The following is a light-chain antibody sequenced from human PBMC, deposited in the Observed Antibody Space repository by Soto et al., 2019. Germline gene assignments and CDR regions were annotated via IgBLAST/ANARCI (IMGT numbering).Light chain of an antibody. J-gene: IGKJ3*01. CDR2: AAS. CDR3: QQTYSTPQT. CDR1: QSISSY. Sequence: DIQMTQSPSSLSASVGDRVTITCRASQSISSYLNWYQQKPAKAPKLLIYAASSLQSGIPSRFSGSGSGTDFTLTISSLQPEDFATHYCQQTYSTPQTFGPGTKVDIK. V-gene: IGKV1-39*01.